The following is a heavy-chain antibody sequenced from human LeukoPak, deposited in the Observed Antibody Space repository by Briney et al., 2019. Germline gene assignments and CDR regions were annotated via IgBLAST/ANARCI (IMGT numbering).Heavy chain of an antibody. CDR1: GYSFASYW. D-gene: IGHD3-22*01. CDR3: ARRDSSAYYYFDY. J-gene: IGHJ4*02. CDR2: IYPGDSDT. V-gene: IGHV5-51*01. Sequence: GESLKISCKGSGYSFASYWIGWVRQMPGKGMEWMGLIYPGDSDTRYSPSFQGQVTISADKSISTAYLQWSSLKASDTAMYYCARRDSSAYYYFDYWGQGTLVTVSS.